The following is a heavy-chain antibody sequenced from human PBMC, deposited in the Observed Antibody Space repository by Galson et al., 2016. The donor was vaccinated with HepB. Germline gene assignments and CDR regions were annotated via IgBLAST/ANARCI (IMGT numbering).Heavy chain of an antibody. J-gene: IGHJ3*02. V-gene: IGHV3-74*01. CDR1: GFTFSASP. Sequence: SLRLSCAASGFTFSASPMHCVRQAPGKGLVWISRIFTAGSGTLYADSVKGRFTISRDNTKNTLFLQINSLRADDTAVYYCGRGSKYGFDMWGQGTMVTVSS. CDR2: IFTAGSGT. CDR3: GRGSKYGFDM.